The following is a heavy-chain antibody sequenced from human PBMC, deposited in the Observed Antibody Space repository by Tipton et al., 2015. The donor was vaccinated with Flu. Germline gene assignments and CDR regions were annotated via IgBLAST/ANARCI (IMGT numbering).Heavy chain of an antibody. CDR3: ARGLLWDVAGDDAFDI. J-gene: IGHJ3*02. Sequence: GSLRLSCAASGFTFSSYSMNWVRQAPGKGLEWVSSISSSSSYIYYADSVKGRFTISRDDAKSSLYLQMNSLRAEDTAVYYCARGLLWDVAGDDAFDIWGQGTMVTVSS. D-gene: IGHD1-26*01. CDR2: ISSSSSYI. V-gene: IGHV3-21*01. CDR1: GFTFSSYS.